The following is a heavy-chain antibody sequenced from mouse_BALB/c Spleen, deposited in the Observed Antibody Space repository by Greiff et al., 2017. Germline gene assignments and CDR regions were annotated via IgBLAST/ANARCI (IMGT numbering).Heavy chain of an antibody. CDR2: INPSSGYT. D-gene: IGHD2-4*01. J-gene: IGHJ4*01. CDR3: ARRGDYYYAMDY. Sequence: QVQLQQSAAELARPGASVKMSCKASGYTFTSYTMHWVKQRPGQGLEWIGYINPSSGYTEYNQKFKDKTTLTADKSSSTAYMQLSSLTSEDSAVYYCARRGDYYYAMDYWGQGTSVTVSS. CDR1: GYTFTSYT. V-gene: IGHV1-4*02.